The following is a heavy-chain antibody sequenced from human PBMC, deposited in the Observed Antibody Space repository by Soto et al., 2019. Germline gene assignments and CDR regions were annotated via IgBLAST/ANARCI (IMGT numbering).Heavy chain of an antibody. V-gene: IGHV3-30*18. J-gene: IGHJ4*02. CDR2: ISYDGSNK. CDR3: AKDWEMTTVTPFDY. CDR1: GFTFSSYG. Sequence: GGSLRLSCAASGFTFSSYGMHWVRQAPGKGLEWVAVISYDGSNKYYADSVKGRFTISRDNSKNTLYLQMNSLRAEDTAVYYCAKDWEMTTVTPFDYWGQGTLVTVSS. D-gene: IGHD4-17*01.